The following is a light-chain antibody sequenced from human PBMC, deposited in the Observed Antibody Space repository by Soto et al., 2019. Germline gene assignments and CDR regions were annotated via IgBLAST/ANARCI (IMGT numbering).Light chain of an antibody. J-gene: IGKJ1*01. CDR1: QSLVYRDGNTF. CDR2: MIS. CDR3: MQGAYWPGS. V-gene: IGKV2-30*01. Sequence: VVLTQSPLSLPVTLGQPASISCRSSQSLVYRDGNTFLNWSQQRPGQSPRRLIYMISNRDSGVPDRFSGSGSGTNFTLKISRVEAEDVGVYYCMQGAYWPGSFGQGTKVDIK.